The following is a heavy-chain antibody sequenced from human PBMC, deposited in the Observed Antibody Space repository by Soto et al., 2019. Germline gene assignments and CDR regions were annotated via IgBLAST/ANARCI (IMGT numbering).Heavy chain of an antibody. Sequence: VQLVESGGGVVQPGRSLRLSCAASGFTFSSYAMHWVRQAPGKGLEWVAVISYDGSNKYYADSVKGRFTISRDNSKNTLYLQMNSLRAEDTAVYYCARDIPPSAAAVNSGMDVWGQGTTVTVSS. D-gene: IGHD2-2*01. V-gene: IGHV3-30-3*01. CDR1: GFTFSSYA. CDR2: ISYDGSNK. J-gene: IGHJ6*02. CDR3: ARDIPPSAAAVNSGMDV.